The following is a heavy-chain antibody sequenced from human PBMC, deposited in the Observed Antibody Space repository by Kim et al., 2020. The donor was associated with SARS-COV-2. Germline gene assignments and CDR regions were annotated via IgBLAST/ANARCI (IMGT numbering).Heavy chain of an antibody. J-gene: IGHJ4*02. D-gene: IGHD6-19*01. Sequence: GGSLRLSCAASGFTVSSNYMSWVRQAPGKGLEWVSVIYSGGSTYYADSVKGRFTISRDNSKNTLYLQMNSLRAEDTAVYYCARTRPRRPYSSGLDYWGQGTLVTVSS. CDR1: GFTVSSNY. CDR2: IYSGGST. CDR3: ARTRPRRPYSSGLDY. V-gene: IGHV3-53*01.